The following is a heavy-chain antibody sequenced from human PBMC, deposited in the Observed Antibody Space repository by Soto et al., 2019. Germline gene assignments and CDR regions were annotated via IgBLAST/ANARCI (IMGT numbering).Heavy chain of an antibody. Sequence: EVQLVESGGGLVQPGGSLRLSCAASGFTFSDHYMDWVRQAPGKGLEWVARIRNKANSYTPEYAASVRGRFIISRDDSTNSLYLQTNSLKAEDTAVYYCARVGLNRGSGSARPLDYWGQGTLLTVSS. CDR1: GFTFSDHY. CDR2: IRNKANSYTP. J-gene: IGHJ4*02. CDR3: ARVGLNRGSGSARPLDY. V-gene: IGHV3-72*01. D-gene: IGHD1-26*01.